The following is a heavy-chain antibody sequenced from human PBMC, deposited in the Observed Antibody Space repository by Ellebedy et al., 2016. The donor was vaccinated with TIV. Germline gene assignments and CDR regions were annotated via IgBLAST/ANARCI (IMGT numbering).Heavy chain of an antibody. CDR1: GFTFSSYA. V-gene: IGHV3-23*01. Sequence: PGGSLRLSCAASGFTFSSYAMSWVRQAPGKGLEWVSSISGSGGSTYYADSVKGRFTISRDNSKNTLYLQMNSLRAEDTAVYYCAIDYSGLRGLDVWGQGTTVTVSS. CDR3: AIDYSGLRGLDV. CDR2: ISGSGGST. D-gene: IGHD5-12*01. J-gene: IGHJ6*02.